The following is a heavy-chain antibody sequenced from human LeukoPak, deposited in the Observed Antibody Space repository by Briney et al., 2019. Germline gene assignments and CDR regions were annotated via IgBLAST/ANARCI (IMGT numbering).Heavy chain of an antibody. J-gene: IGHJ5*02. CDR3: ARAGFLITFGGVIS. CDR1: GFIFGDYE. D-gene: IGHD3-16*02. CDR2: TTSSSSYI. V-gene: IGHV3-21*01. Sequence: GGSLTLSCTASGFIFGDYEMSWFRQAPGKGLEWVSSTTSSSSYIYYADSVKGQFTISRDNAKNSLYLQMNSLRAEDTAIYYCARAGFLITFGGVISWGQGTLVTVSS.